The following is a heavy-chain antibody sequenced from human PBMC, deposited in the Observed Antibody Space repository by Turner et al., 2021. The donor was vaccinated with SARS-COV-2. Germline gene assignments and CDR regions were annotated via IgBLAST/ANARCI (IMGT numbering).Heavy chain of an antibody. CDR3: AKATYWDSGKYHDLDS. J-gene: IGHJ4*02. CDR1: GFQFRSYA. CDR2: INDDGVST. V-gene: IGHV3-23*01. D-gene: IGHD2-2*01. Sequence: VQLLESGGGLVQPGGSLRIACAASGFQFRSYAMNWVRQVPGKGLECVSGINDDGVSTNYADSVKGRFTVSRDNSKNTVDLQMNRLVVEDTAFYYCAKATYWDSGKYHDLDSWAQGTLV.